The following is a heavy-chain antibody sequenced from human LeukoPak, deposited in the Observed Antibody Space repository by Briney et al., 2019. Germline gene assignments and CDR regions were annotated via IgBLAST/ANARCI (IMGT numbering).Heavy chain of an antibody. Sequence: PGGSLRLSCAASGFTFSSYWMSWVRQAPGKGLEWVANIKQDGSEKYYVDSVKGRFTISRDNAKNSLYLQMNSLRAEDTAVYYCARALWFGELLPDYWGKGTLVTVSS. V-gene: IGHV3-7*01. D-gene: IGHD3-10*01. CDR3: ARALWFGELLPDY. CDR1: GFTFSSYW. CDR2: IKQDGSEK. J-gene: IGHJ4*02.